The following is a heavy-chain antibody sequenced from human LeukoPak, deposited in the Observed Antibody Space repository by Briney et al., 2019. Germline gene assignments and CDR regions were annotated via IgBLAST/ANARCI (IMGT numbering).Heavy chain of an antibody. CDR1: GGSFSGYY. J-gene: IGHJ4*02. D-gene: IGHD6-6*01. Sequence: PSETLSLTCAVYGGSFSGYYWSWIRQPPGKGLEWIGEINHSGSTNYNPSLKSRVTISVDKSKNQFSLKLSSVTAADTAVYYCAREYSWYYFDYWGQGTLVTVSS. V-gene: IGHV4-34*01. CDR3: AREYSWYYFDY. CDR2: INHSGST.